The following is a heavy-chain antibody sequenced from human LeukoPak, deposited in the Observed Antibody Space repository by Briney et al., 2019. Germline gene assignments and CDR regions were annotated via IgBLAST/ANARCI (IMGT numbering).Heavy chain of an antibody. V-gene: IGHV1-3*01. J-gene: IGHJ5*02. CDR1: GYTFTSYA. D-gene: IGHD4-23*01. Sequence: ASVKVSCKASGYTFTSYAMHWVRQAPGQGLEWMGWINAGNGNTKYSQKFQGRVTITRDTSASTAYMELSSLRSEDTAVYYCAVDYGGNSGWFDPWGQGTLVTVSS. CDR3: AVDYGGNSGWFDP. CDR2: INAGNGNT.